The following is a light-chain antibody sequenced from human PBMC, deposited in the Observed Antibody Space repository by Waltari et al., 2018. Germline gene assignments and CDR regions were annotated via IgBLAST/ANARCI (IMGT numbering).Light chain of an antibody. V-gene: IGKV4-1*01. CDR3: QQYYSIPYT. CDR2: WAA. Sequence: DIVMTQSPDSLAVSLGERATINCKSSQNILYSSNSKNYLAGYQPKPRQTPKLLIYWAATRESGVPDRFSGSGSETDFTLTISSLQAEDVAVYYCQQYYSIPYTFGQGTKLEIK. CDR1: QNILYSSNSKNY. J-gene: IGKJ2*01.